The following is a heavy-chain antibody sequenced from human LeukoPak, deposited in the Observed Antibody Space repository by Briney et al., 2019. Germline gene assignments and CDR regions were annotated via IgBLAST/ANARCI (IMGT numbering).Heavy chain of an antibody. Sequence: PSETLSLTCTVSAGSISSSSYYWSWIRQPPGKGLEWIGEINHSGSTNYNPSLKSRVTISVDTSKNQFSLKLSSVTAADTAVYYCAKVNPPTYYYGSGSYYRHFDYWGQGTLVTVSS. CDR3: AKVNPPTYYYGSGSYYRHFDY. J-gene: IGHJ4*02. D-gene: IGHD3-10*01. CDR2: INHSGST. V-gene: IGHV4-39*07. CDR1: AGSISSSSYY.